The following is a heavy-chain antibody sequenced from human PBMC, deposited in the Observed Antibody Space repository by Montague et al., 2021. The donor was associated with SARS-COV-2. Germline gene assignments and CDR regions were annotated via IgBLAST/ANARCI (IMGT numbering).Heavy chain of an antibody. CDR3: ARAQMAVTEYYPDY. V-gene: IGHV4-39*01. D-gene: IGHD2/OR15-2a*01. Sequence: SETLSLTCSVSGGSISSSSYYWAWIRQPPGRRLEWIGTIYYSGTNLYHPSLKSRITMSVDTSDNQSSLQLNSVSATDTAIYYCARAQMAVTEYYPDYWGQGILVTVSS. CDR1: GGSISSSSYY. J-gene: IGHJ4*02. CDR2: IYYSGTN.